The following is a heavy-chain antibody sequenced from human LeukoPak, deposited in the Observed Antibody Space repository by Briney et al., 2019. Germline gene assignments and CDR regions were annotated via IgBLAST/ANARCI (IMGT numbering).Heavy chain of an antibody. J-gene: IGHJ4*02. V-gene: IGHV3-23*01. D-gene: IGHD3-22*01. Sequence: HTGGSLRLSCAASGFTFSSYAMSWVRQAPGKGLEWVSAISGSGGSTYYADSVKGRFTISRDNSKNTLYLQMNSLRAEGTAVYYCAKDFLPWDYYDSSGYYPSGWGQGTLVTVSS. CDR3: AKDFLPWDYYDSSGYYPSG. CDR2: ISGSGGST. CDR1: GFTFSSYA.